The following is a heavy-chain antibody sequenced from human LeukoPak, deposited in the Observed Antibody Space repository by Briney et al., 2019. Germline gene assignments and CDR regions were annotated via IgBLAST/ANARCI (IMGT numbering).Heavy chain of an antibody. V-gene: IGHV4-4*02. D-gene: IGHD2-2*01. CDR1: GGSITSSNW. CDR3: AARSSSTSCFDY. CDR2: IYHSGST. J-gene: IGHJ4*02. Sequence: SGTLSLTCAVSGGSITSSNWWSWVRQPPGKGLEWTGEIYHSGSTNYNPSLKSRVTISVDKSKNQFSLKLSSVTAADTAVYYCAARSSSTSCFDYWGQGTLVTVSS.